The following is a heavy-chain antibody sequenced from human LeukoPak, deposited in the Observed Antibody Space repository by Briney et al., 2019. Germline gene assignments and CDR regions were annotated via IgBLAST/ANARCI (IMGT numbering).Heavy chain of an antibody. Sequence: SETLSLTCAVYGWSFSGYYWSWIRQPPGKGLEWIGEINHSGSTKYNPSLKSRVTISVDTSTNQFSLKLSSVTAADTAVYYCARRRPTYVLRYFDPTTWFDPWGQGTLVTVSS. D-gene: IGHD3-9*01. CDR1: GWSFSGYY. CDR3: ARRRPTYVLRYFDPTTWFDP. CDR2: INHSGST. J-gene: IGHJ5*02. V-gene: IGHV4-34*01.